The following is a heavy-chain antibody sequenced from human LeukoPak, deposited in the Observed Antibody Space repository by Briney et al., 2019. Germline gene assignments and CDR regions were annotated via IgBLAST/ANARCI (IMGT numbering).Heavy chain of an antibody. V-gene: IGHV3-64D*09. J-gene: IGHJ5*01. CDR2: TSPNGDTT. Sequence: GESLKISCSASGFTFNNYVMHWVRQAPGKGLEYVSATSPNGDTTYYTDSVKGRFTISGDNSKNTLSLQMSRLRAEDTAVYYCVKDWNRDWNGHWFDSWGQGTLVTVSS. CDR1: GFTFNNYV. CDR3: VKDWNRDWNGHWFDS. D-gene: IGHD1-1*01.